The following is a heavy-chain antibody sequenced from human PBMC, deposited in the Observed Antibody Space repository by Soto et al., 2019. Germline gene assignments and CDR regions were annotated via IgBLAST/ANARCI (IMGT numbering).Heavy chain of an antibody. CDR2: INSDGSST. J-gene: IGHJ3*02. CDR3: ARDGSSWEADAFDI. Sequence: EVQLVESGGGLVQPGGSLRLSCAASGFTFSSYWMHWVCQAPGKGLVWVSRINSDGSSTSYADSVKGRFTISRDNAKNTLYLQMNSLRAEDTAVYYCARDGSSWEADAFDIWGQGTMVTVSS. CDR1: GFTFSSYW. V-gene: IGHV3-74*01. D-gene: IGHD1-26*01.